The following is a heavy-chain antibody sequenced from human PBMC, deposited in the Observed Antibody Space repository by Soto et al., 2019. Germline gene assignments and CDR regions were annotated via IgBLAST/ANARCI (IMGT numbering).Heavy chain of an antibody. J-gene: IGHJ6*02. V-gene: IGHV2-70*13. CDR1: GFSLTIPGMC. CDR2: IERDDDDK. D-gene: IGHD1-20*01. CDR3: ARSIRGPRRFNGMDV. Sequence: SCPTLVNPTETLTLTCTFSGFSLTIPGMCVSWIRQPPGKALEWLALIERDDDDKYYSTSLKTRLTISKDTRKNQVVLTMANMDPADTGTYYCARSIRGPRRFNGMDVWGQGTTVTVSS.